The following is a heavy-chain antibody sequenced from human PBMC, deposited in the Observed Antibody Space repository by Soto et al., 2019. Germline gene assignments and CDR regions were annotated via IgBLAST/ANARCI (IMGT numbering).Heavy chain of an antibody. CDR1: GYTFTSYG. D-gene: IGHD3-22*01. CDR3: AVSGYYSGHYYYYYGMDV. CDR2: ISAYNGNA. Sequence: ASVKVSCKASGYTFTSYGISWVRQAPGQGLEWMGWISAYNGNANYAQKLQGRVTMTTDTSTSTAYMELRSLRSDDTAVYYCAVSGYYSGHYYYYYGMDVWGQGTTVTVSS. V-gene: IGHV1-18*01. J-gene: IGHJ6*02.